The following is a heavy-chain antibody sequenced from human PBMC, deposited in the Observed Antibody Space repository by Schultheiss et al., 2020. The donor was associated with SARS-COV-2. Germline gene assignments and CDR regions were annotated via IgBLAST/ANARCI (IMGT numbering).Heavy chain of an antibody. CDR1: GYSISSGYY. J-gene: IGHJ6*02. D-gene: IGHD3-10*01. V-gene: IGHV4-38-2*01. Sequence: SETLSLTCAVSGYSISSGYYWGWIRQPPGKGLEWIGSIYHSGSTYYNPSLKSRVTISVDTSKNQFSLKLSSVTAADTAVYYCARGRLYGSGSYYYYYGMDVWGQGTTVTVSS. CDR3: ARGRLYGSGSYYYYYGMDV. CDR2: IYHSGST.